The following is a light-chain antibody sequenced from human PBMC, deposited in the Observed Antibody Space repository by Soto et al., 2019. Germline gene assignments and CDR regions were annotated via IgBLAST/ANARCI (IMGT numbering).Light chain of an antibody. Sequence: EIVLTQSPGTLSLSPGERATLSCRASQNVDSNYLAWYQQIPGQAPRIIIFGASGRATGIPDRFSGSGSGTDFTLTIRRMETEDFAVYYCQQYGSLSWTFGQGAKVDIK. CDR1: QNVDSNY. CDR2: GAS. J-gene: IGKJ1*01. CDR3: QQYGSLSWT. V-gene: IGKV3-20*01.